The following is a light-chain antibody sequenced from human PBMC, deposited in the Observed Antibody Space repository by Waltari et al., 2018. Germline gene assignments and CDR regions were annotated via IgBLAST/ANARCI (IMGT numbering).Light chain of an antibody. CDR3: SSFTGTIWV. Sequence: QSALTQPASVPGSPGQSITISCTGSRSDIDFDDYVSWYQHLPGKAPKLMIYGVTNRPSGISKRFSGSKSDNTASLTISGLQADDEADYYCSSFTGTIWVFGGGTKLTVL. V-gene: IGLV2-14*01. CDR1: RSDIDFDDY. J-gene: IGLJ3*02. CDR2: GVT.